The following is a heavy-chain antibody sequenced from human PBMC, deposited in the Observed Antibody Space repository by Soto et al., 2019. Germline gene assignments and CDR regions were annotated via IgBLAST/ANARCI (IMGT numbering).Heavy chain of an antibody. CDR1: GFTFGSYA. CDR2: ISGSGGST. CDR3: AKAAGQVAATPIYYYYGMDV. V-gene: IGHV3-23*01. Sequence: GGSLRLSCAASGFTFGSYAMSWVRQAPGKGLEWVSAISGSGGSTYYADSVKGRFTISRDNSKNTLYLQMNSLRAEDTAVYYCAKAAGQVAATPIYYYYGMDVWGQGTTVTVSS. D-gene: IGHD2-15*01. J-gene: IGHJ6*02.